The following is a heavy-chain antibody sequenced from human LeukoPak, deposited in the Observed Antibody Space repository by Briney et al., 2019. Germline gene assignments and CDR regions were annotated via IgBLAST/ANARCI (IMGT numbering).Heavy chain of an antibody. Sequence: GGSLRLSCAASGFTVSSNYMSWVRQAPGKGLEWVSVIYSGGSTYYADSVKGRFTISRDNSKNTLYLQMNSLRAEDTAVYYCARYGRYGSGSYYYGYWGQGTLVTVSS. V-gene: IGHV3-53*01. CDR2: IYSGGST. J-gene: IGHJ4*02. CDR3: ARYGRYGSGSYYYGY. CDR1: GFTVSSNY. D-gene: IGHD3-10*01.